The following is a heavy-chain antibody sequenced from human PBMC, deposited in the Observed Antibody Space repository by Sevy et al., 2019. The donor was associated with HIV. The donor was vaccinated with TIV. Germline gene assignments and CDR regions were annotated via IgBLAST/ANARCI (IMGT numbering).Heavy chain of an antibody. D-gene: IGHD6-19*01. CDR1: GYTFTGYY. Sequence: ASVKVSCKASGYTFTGYYMHWVRQAPGQGLEWMGRINPNSGGTNYAQKFQGRVTMTRDTSISTAYMELSRLRSDDTAGYYCAIPSPRGGIAVAVSYYYYGMDVWGQGTTVTVSS. CDR2: INPNSGGT. CDR3: AIPSPRGGIAVAVSYYYYGMDV. J-gene: IGHJ6*02. V-gene: IGHV1-2*06.